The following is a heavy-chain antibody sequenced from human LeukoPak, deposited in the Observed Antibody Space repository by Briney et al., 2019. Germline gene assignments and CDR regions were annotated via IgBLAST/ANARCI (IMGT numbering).Heavy chain of an antibody. D-gene: IGHD3-22*01. CDR3: AADLGHYYDSSGYYQDY. J-gene: IGHJ4*02. CDR1: GGTFSSYA. CDR2: IIPIFGTA. Sequence: GASVKVSCKASGGTFSSYAISWVRQAPGQGLEWMGGIIPIFGTANYAQKFQGRVTITADESTSTAYMELSSLRSEDTAVYYCAADLGHYYDSSGYYQDYWGQGTLVTVSS. V-gene: IGHV1-69*13.